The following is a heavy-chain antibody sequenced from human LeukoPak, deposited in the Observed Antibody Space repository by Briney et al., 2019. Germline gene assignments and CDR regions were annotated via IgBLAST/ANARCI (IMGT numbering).Heavy chain of an antibody. CDR2: TSSSDAGT. CDR1: GFALSSYA. J-gene: IGHJ4*02. Sequence: GGSLRLSCAASGFALSSYAMSWVRQAPGKGLEWVSATSSSDAGTYHAESVRGRFTISRDNSKNTLYLQMNSLRADDAAVYYCARAPVTSCRGAFCYPFDIWGQGTLVSVSS. CDR3: ARAPVTSCRGAFCYPFDI. V-gene: IGHV3-23*01. D-gene: IGHD2-15*01.